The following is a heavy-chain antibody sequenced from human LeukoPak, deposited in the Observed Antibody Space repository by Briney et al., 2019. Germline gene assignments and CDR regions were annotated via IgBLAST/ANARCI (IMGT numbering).Heavy chain of an antibody. V-gene: IGHV1-69*06. D-gene: IGHD5-18*01. CDR3: ARLRGYSYVDDY. J-gene: IGHJ4*02. CDR1: GGTFSSYA. CDR2: IIPIFGTA. Sequence: SVKVSCKASGGTFSSYAISWVRQAPGQGLEWMGGIIPIFGTANYAQKFQGRVSITADKSTSTAYMELSSLRSEDTAVYYCARLRGYSYVDDYWGQGTLVTVSS.